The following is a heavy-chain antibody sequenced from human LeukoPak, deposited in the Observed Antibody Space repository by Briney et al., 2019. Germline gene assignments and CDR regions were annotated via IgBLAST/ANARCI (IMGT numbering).Heavy chain of an antibody. CDR1: GGSITSYY. CDR3: ARYHSSGLYVVDY. D-gene: IGHD6-19*01. V-gene: IGHV4-59*01. CDR2: IYYSGST. J-gene: IGHJ4*02. Sequence: SETLSLTCTVSGGSITSYYWSWIRQPPGKGLEWIGYIYYSGSTNYNPSLKSRVTISVDTSKNQFSLKLSSVTAADTAVYYCARYHSSGLYVVDYWGQGTLVTVSS.